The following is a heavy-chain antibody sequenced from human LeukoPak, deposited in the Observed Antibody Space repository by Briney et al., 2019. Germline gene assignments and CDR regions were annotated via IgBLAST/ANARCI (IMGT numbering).Heavy chain of an antibody. D-gene: IGHD2-15*01. CDR2: INPNSGGT. CDR1: GYTFTGYY. CDR3: ARDLTRSTTYCSGGSCYLEFDP. Sequence: ASVKVSCKASGYTFTGYYMHWVRQAPGQGLEWMGWINPNSGGTNYEQKFQGRVTMTRDTSISTAYMELSRLTSDDTAVYYCARDLTRSTTYCSGGSCYLEFDPWGQGTLVTVSS. J-gene: IGHJ5*02. V-gene: IGHV1-2*02.